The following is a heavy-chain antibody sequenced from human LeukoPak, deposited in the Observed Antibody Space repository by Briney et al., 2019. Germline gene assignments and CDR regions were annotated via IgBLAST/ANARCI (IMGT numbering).Heavy chain of an antibody. V-gene: IGHV4-30-4*08. CDR3: ARGREYYDILTGAVHLGNWFDP. CDR2: INHSGST. J-gene: IGHJ5*02. Sequence: PSQTLSLTCTVSGGSISSGDYYWSWIRQPPGKGLEWIGEINHSGSTNYNPSLKSRVTISVDTSKNQFSLKLSSVTAADTAVYYCARGREYYDILTGAVHLGNWFDPWGQGTLVTVSS. CDR1: GGSISSGDYY. D-gene: IGHD3-9*01.